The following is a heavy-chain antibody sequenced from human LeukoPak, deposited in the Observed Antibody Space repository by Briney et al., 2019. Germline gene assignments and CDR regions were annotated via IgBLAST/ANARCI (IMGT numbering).Heavy chain of an antibody. V-gene: IGHV3-11*06. Sequence: GGSLRLSCAASGFTFSDYYMNWVRQAPGKAMEWVSSITSSGTYTFYAGSVKGRFTISRDNAKSSLYLQMDSLGPEDTAVYYCARDPYSGNYGTYYYYYMDVWGKGTTVTISS. D-gene: IGHD1-26*01. J-gene: IGHJ6*03. CDR1: GFTFSDYY. CDR2: ITSSGTYT. CDR3: ARDPYSGNYGTYYYYYMDV.